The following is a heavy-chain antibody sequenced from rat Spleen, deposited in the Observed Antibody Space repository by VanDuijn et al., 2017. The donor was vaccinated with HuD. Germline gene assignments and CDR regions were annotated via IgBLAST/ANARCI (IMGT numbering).Heavy chain of an antibody. CDR3: ARAGSAAISLGNWFAY. J-gene: IGHJ3*01. CDR2: VWSDGDT. CDR1: GFTLTRYH. D-gene: IGHD1-2*01. Sequence: QVQLKESGPGLVQPSQTLSLTCTVSGFTLTRYHVHWVRQPPGKGLEWMGVVWSDGDTSYNSSLTSRLSISRDTSKSQVFLSMSSLQTEDTATYYCARAGSAAISLGNWFAYWGQG. V-gene: IGHV2-32*01.